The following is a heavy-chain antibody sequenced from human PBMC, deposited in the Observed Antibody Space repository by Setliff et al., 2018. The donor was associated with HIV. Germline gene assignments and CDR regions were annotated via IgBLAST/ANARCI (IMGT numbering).Heavy chain of an antibody. J-gene: IGHJ4*02. CDR1: GGSMTSSNYY. D-gene: IGHD6-13*01. CDR2: ISSSGST. Sequence: PSETLSLTCTVSGGSMTSSNYYWGWIRQSPGRGLEWIGSISSSGSTTYHPSLRSRVTVSAATSKNQFSLKLTSVTAADTAVYYCARGSSWPYYFDYWGQGTLVTVSS. V-gene: IGHV4-39*07. CDR3: ARGSSWPYYFDY.